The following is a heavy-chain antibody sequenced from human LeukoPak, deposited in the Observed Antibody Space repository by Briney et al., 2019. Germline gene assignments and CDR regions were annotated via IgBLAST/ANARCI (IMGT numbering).Heavy chain of an antibody. D-gene: IGHD3-16*01. CDR2: IYSGDSDT. CDR1: GYTFTAYW. J-gene: IGHJ4*02. CDR3: ARPTSGGYDSLFDY. Sequence: ESPKTSCKGSGYTFTAYWIGWVRQMPGKGLEGMGIIYSGDSDTRYSPSFQGQVTISADKSINTAYLQWSSLKAPDTAMYYCARPTSGGYDSLFDYWGQGSLVTVSS. V-gene: IGHV5-51*01.